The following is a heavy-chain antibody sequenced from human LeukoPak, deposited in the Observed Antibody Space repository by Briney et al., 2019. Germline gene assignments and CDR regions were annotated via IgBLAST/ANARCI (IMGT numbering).Heavy chain of an antibody. V-gene: IGHV3-9*03. CDR2: ISWNSGSI. D-gene: IGHD3-22*01. Sequence: PGGSLRLSCAASGFTFDDHAMHWVHQAPGKGLEWVSGISWNSGSIGYADSVKGRFTISRDNAKNSLYLQMNSLRAEDMALYYCAKDDYYDSSGTFAYWGQGTLVTVSS. CDR3: AKDDYYDSSGTFAY. CDR1: GFTFDDHA. J-gene: IGHJ4*02.